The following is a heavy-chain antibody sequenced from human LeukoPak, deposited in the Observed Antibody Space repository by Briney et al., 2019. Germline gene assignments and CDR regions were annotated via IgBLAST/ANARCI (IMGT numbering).Heavy chain of an antibody. D-gene: IGHD3-9*01. CDR1: GFTFSSYA. V-gene: IGHV3-23*01. J-gene: IGHJ5*02. CDR2: ISGSGGST. Sequence: GGSLRLSCAASGFTFSSYAMSWVRQAPGKGLEWVSAISGSGGSTYYADSVKGRFTISRDNSKNTLYLQMNSLRADDTAVYYCARGPRYYDILTGYWWFDPWGQGTLVTVSS. CDR3: ARGPRYYDILTGYWWFDP.